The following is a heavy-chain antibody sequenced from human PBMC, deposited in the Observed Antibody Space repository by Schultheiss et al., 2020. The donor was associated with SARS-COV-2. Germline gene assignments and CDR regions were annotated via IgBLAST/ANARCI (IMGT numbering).Heavy chain of an antibody. J-gene: IGHJ4*02. V-gene: IGHV1-46*01. CDR2: INPSGGST. CDR3: ARLLQSGSYSNFDY. Sequence: ASVKVSCKVSGYTLTELSMHWVRQAPGQGLEWMGIINPSGGSTSYAQKFQGRVTMTTDTSTSTAYMELRSLRSDDTAVYYCARLLQSGSYSNFDYWGQGTLVTVSS. CDR1: GYTLTELS. D-gene: IGHD1-26*01.